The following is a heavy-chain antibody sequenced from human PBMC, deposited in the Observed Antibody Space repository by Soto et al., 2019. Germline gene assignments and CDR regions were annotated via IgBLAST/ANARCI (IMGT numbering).Heavy chain of an antibody. CDR3: ARDLRYGYNFGDWFDT. Sequence: QVQLVQSAPEVKKPGASVTVSCKASGYTFTNYGLNWLRQAPGQGPPWMGRSSTYNGLTNYEQKFQGRITMTTDASTNIVSIELRSLTSDDTAVYYCARDLRYGYNFGDWFDTWGQGTLVTVSS. CDR1: GYTFTNYG. V-gene: IGHV1-18*04. D-gene: IGHD3-16*01. J-gene: IGHJ5*02. CDR2: SSTYNGLT.